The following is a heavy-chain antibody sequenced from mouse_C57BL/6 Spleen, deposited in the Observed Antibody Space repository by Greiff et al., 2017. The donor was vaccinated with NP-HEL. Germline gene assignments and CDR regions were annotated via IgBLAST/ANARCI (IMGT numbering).Heavy chain of an antibody. CDR2: INPNNGGT. Sequence: VQLQQSGPELVKPGASVKIPCKASGYTFTDYNMDWVKQSHGKSLEWIGDINPNNGGTIYNQKFKGKATLTVDKSSTTAYMELRSLTSEDTAVYYCASGGDGTRNYAMDYWGQGTSVTVSS. V-gene: IGHV1-18*01. CDR1: GYTFTDYN. CDR3: ASGGDGTRNYAMDY. D-gene: IGHD4-1*01. J-gene: IGHJ4*01.